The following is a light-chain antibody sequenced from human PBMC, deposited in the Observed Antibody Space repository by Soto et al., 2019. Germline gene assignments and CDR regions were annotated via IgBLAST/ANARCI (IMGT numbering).Light chain of an antibody. CDR3: QQYNNWPWT. V-gene: IGKV3-15*01. J-gene: IGKJ1*01. Sequence: EIVMTQSPATLSVSPGGRATLSCRASQSINDTLAWYQQEPGQAPRLLIYSASRRATGFPGRFSGSGSGTDFTLTISSLQSEDLAVYYCQQYNNWPWTFGQGTKVDIK. CDR1: QSINDT. CDR2: SAS.